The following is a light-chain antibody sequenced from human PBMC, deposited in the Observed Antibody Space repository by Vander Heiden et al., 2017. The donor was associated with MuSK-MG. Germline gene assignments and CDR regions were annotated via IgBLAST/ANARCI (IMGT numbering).Light chain of an antibody. CDR2: GAS. CDR1: QSVSSN. J-gene: IGKJ2*04. CDR3: QQYNNWPPCS. V-gene: IGKV3-15*01. Sequence: EIVMTQSPATLSVSPGERATLSCRASQSVSSNLAWYKQKPGQATRLLIYGASTRATCIPARFSGSGYGTEFTLTISSLQSEDFAVYYCQQYNNWPPCSFGQGTKLDIK.